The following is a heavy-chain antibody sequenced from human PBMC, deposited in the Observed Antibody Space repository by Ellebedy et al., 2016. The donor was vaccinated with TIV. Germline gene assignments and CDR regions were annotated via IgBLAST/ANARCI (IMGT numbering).Heavy chain of an antibody. CDR3: ARHIGYSNGPSEY. D-gene: IGHD6-19*01. CDR2: IIAIFGTT. CDR1: GATFSGSA. Sequence: SVKVSCKASGATFSGSAISWVRQAPGQGLERIGGIIAIFGTTKYAQKFQGRLTITADQLTTTSYMELSGLTFEDTAVYFCARHIGYSNGPSEYWGQGSLVTVSS. J-gene: IGHJ4*02. V-gene: IGHV1-69*13.